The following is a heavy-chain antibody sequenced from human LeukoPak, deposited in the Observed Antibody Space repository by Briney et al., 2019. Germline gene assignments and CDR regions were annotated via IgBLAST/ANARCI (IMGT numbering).Heavy chain of an antibody. CDR1: GFTFSTYA. D-gene: IGHD5-24*01. CDR3: ARDGRDDYNNRWFGP. J-gene: IGHJ5*02. Sequence: PGRSLRLSCAASGFTFSTYAKHWVRQAPGKGLEWVAVIWYDGIDKYYADSVKGRFTISRDNSKNTLYLQMNSLRAEDTAVYYCARDGRDDYNNRWFGPWGQGTLVTVSS. CDR2: IWYDGIDK. V-gene: IGHV3-33*01.